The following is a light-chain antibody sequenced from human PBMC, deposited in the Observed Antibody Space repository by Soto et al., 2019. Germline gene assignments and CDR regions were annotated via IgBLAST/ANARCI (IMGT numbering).Light chain of an antibody. J-gene: IGKJ5*01. CDR3: RQYDNWPPIT. V-gene: IGKV3-15*01. CDR1: RSVTSK. CDR2: GAS. Sequence: EIVMTQSPATLSVSPGERATLSCRASRSVTSKLAWYQQKPGQAPRLLIYGASTRATGIPARFSGSGSGTEFTLTISSLQSEDFAVYYCRQYDNWPPITFGQGTRLEIK.